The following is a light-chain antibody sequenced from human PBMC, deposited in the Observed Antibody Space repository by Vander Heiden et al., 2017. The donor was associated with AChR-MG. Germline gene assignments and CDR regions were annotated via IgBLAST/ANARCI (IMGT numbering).Light chain of an antibody. CDR1: SSNIGNNY. CDR2: DNN. V-gene: IGLV1-51*01. J-gene: IGLJ1*01. CDR3: GTWDSSLSAYV. Sequence: QSVLTQPPSVPAAPGQKLTISCSGSSSNIGNNYVSWYQQHPGTAPKLLIYDNNKRPSGSPDRFSGSKSGTSATLGITGLQTGDEADYYCGTWDSSLSAYVFGTGTKVTVL.